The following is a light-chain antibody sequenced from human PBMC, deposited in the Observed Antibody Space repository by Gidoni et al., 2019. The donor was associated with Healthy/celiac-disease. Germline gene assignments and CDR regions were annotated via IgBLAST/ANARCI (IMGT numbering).Light chain of an antibody. CDR3: CSYAGSSTPVV. CDR2: EVS. V-gene: IGLV2-23*02. J-gene: IGLJ2*01. CDR1: SSDVGSYNL. Sequence: SALTHPASVSGSPGQSITIPCPGTSSDVGSYNLLSWYQQHPGKAPKLMIYEVSKRPSGVSNRFSGSKSGNTASLTISGLQAEDEADYYCCSYAGSSTPVVFGGGTKLTVL.